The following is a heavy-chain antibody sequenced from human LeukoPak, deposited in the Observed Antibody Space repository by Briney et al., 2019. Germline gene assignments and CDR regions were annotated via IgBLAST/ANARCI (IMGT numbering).Heavy chain of an antibody. CDR2: ISYDGSNK. D-gene: IGHD4-17*01. CDR1: GFTFSSYG. V-gene: IGHV3-30*18. Sequence: GGSLRLSCAASGFTFSSYGMHWVRQAPGKGLEWVAVISYDGSNKYYADSVKGRFTISRDNSKNTLYLQMNSLRAEDTAVYYCAKSHFLYGDYLNFDYWGQGTLVTVSS. CDR3: AKSHFLYGDYLNFDY. J-gene: IGHJ4*02.